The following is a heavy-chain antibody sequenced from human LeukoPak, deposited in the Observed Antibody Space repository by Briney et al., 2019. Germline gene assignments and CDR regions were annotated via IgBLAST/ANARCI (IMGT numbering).Heavy chain of an antibody. Sequence: GGPLRLSCAASGFTFSNYNIHWVRQAPGKGLEWVAFIRYDGSDKYYADSVKGRFTISRDNSKNTLYLQMISLGPEDTAVYYCAKDGFDYWGQGTLVTVSS. V-gene: IGHV3-30*02. CDR3: AKDGFDY. CDR2: IRYDGSDK. CDR1: GFTFSNYN. J-gene: IGHJ4*02.